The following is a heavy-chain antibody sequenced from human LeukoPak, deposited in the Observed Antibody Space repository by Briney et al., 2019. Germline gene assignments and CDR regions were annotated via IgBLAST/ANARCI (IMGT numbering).Heavy chain of an antibody. Sequence: GGSLRLSCEASGFTVSDNHMSWIRQAPGKGLEWVSILYSGGSTYYADSVKGRFTFSRDNSKNTLYLQMNSLRAEDTAVYYCARIQSRIIAARPGNPAFDYWGRGTLVTVSS. J-gene: IGHJ4*02. CDR2: LYSGGST. CDR1: GFTVSDNH. D-gene: IGHD6-6*01. V-gene: IGHV3-66*01. CDR3: ARIQSRIIAARPGNPAFDY.